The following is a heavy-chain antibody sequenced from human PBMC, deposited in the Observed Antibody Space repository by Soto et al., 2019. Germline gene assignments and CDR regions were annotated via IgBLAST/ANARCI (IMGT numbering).Heavy chain of an antibody. D-gene: IGHD3-3*01. J-gene: IGHJ4*02. CDR3: AIGRGGRSED. Sequence: QVQLVESGGGLVKPGGSLRLTCAVSGFTFSGYYMTWIRQAPGKGLEWISYFSSSGATISYADSVKGRFTVSRDNARNSLYLQMNSLRVEDTAVYYCAIGRGGRSEDWGQGTLVTVSS. V-gene: IGHV3-11*01. CDR1: GFTFSGYY. CDR2: FSSSGATI.